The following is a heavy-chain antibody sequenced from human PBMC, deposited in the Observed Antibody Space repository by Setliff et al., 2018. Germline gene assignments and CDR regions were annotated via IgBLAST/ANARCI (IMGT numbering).Heavy chain of an antibody. Sequence: PSETLSLTCTVSGASVNSGYDNWNWLRQPAGKGLEWIGHINRRGSTNFTPSLKSRVTISLDTSKNQFSLNLTSVTAADTAVYYCARGPWAAAVTESFDYWGQGTLVTVSS. CDR3: ARGPWAAAVTESFDY. D-gene: IGHD6-13*01. CDR2: INRRGST. V-gene: IGHV4-61*09. CDR1: GASVNSGYDN. J-gene: IGHJ4*02.